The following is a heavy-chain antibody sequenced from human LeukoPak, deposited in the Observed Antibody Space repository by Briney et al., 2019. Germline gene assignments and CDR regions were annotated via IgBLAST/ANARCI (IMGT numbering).Heavy chain of an antibody. V-gene: IGHV1-69*02. CDR3: ARDRPPYYYDSSGYYP. D-gene: IGHD3-22*01. J-gene: IGHJ5*02. CDR1: GGTFISYT. CDR2: IIPILGIA. Sequence: SVKVSCKASGGTFISYTISWVRQAPGQGLEWMGRIIPILGIANYAQKFQGRVTITADKSTSTAYMELSSLRSEDTAVYYCARDRPPYYYDSSGYYPWGQGTLVTVSS.